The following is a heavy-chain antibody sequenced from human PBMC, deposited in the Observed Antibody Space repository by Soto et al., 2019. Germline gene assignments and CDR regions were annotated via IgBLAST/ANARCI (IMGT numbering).Heavy chain of an antibody. CDR2: INAGNGNT. J-gene: IGHJ4*02. CDR3: ARDPSYYDFWSGYYDY. V-gene: IGHV1-3*01. CDR1: GYTFTSYA. D-gene: IGHD3-3*01. Sequence: ASVKVSCKASGYTFTSYAMHWVRQAPGQRLEWMGWINAGNGNTKYSQKFQGRVTITRDTSASTAYMELSSLRSEDTAVYYCARDPSYYDFWSGYYDYWGQGTLVTVSS.